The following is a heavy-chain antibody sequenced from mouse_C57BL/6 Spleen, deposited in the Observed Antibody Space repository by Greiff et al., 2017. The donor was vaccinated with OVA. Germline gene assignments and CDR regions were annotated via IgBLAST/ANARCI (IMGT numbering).Heavy chain of an antibody. V-gene: IGHV1-22*01. CDR1: GYTFTDYN. CDR3: ARVILRLGYFDV. D-gene: IGHD1-1*01. CDR2: INPNNGGT. J-gene: IGHJ1*03. Sequence: DVQLQESGPELVKPGASVKMSCKASGYTFTDYNMHWVKQSHGKSLEWIGYINPNNGGTSYNQKFKGKATLTVNKSSSTAYMELRSLTSEDSAVYYCARVILRLGYFDVWGTGTTVTVSS.